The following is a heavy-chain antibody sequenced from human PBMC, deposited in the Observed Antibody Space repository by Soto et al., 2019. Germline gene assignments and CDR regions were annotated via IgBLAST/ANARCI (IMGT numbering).Heavy chain of an antibody. V-gene: IGHV4-39*01. CDR3: ASRRVGYCSSTSCYPFDY. D-gene: IGHD2-2*01. CDR2: IYYSGST. J-gene: IGHJ4*02. Sequence: SETLSLTCTVSGGSISSSSYYWGWIRQPPGKGLEWIGSIYYSGSTYYNPSLKSRVTISVDTSKNQFSLKLSSVTAADTAVYYCASRRVGYCSSTSCYPFDYWGQGTLVTVSS. CDR1: GGSISSSSYY.